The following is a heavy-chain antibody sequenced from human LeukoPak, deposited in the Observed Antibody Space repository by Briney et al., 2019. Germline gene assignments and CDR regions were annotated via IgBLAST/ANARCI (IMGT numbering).Heavy chain of an antibody. V-gene: IGHV1-2*02. CDR1: GYTFTGYY. CDR3: ARVRCYTYYFDY. CDR2: INPNSGGT. D-gene: IGHD2-2*02. J-gene: IGHJ4*02. Sequence: ASVKVSCKASGYTFTGYYMHWVRQAPGQGLEWMGWINPNSGGTNYAQKFQGRVTMTRDTSISTAYMELSRLRSDDTAVYYCARVRCYTYYFDYWGQGTLVTVSS.